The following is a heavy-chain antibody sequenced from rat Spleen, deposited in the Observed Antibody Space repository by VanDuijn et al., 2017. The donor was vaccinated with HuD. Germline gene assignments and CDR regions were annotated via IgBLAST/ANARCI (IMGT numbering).Heavy chain of an antibody. CDR3: VRQDTSGYSNWFTY. J-gene: IGHJ3*01. CDR2: ISTGGGNT. D-gene: IGHD4-3*01. V-gene: IGHV5S23*01. CDR1: GFIFSNYV. Sequence: EVQLVESGGGLVQPGRSLKFSCAASGFIFSNYVMAWVRQAPTKGLEWVASISTGGGNTYYRDSVKGRFTISRDTAKNTLYLQMDSLRSEDTATFYCVRQDTSGYSNWFTYWGQGTLVTVSS.